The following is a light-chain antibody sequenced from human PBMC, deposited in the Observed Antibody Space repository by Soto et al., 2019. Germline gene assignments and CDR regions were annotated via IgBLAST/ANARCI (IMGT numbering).Light chain of an antibody. J-gene: IGLJ2*01. CDR2: DNN. CDR3: GTWESSLHAVV. Sequence: QSVLTQPPSVSAAPGQKVTISCSGSSSNIGNNYVSWYQQLPGTAPELLIYDNNKRTTGIPDRFSGSKSGTSATLGITRLQTGDEAEYYCGTWESSLHAVVFGGGTQLTVL. CDR1: SSNIGNNY. V-gene: IGLV1-51*01.